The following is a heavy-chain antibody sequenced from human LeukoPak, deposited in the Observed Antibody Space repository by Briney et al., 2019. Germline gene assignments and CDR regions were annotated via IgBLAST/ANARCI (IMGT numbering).Heavy chain of an antibody. D-gene: IGHD3-9*01. CDR3: AREQRIFNAFDI. V-gene: IGHV4-61*02. Sequence: SQTLSLTCTVSGGSISSGSYYWSWIRQPAGKGLEWIGRIYTSGSTNYNPSLKSRVTISVDTSKNQFSLKLSSVTAADTAVYYCAREQRIFNAFDIWAKGQWSPSLQ. CDR2: IYTSGST. CDR1: GGSISSGSYY. J-gene: IGHJ3*02.